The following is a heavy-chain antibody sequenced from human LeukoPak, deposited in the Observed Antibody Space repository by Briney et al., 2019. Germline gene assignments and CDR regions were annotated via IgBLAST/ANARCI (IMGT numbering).Heavy chain of an antibody. CDR1: GGSFSDFY. CDR2: INRGGSI. V-gene: IGHV4-34*01. D-gene: IGHD2-21*02. CDR3: ARAVTALTTTYFYYYHMDV. J-gene: IGHJ6*03. Sequence: PSETLSLTCAVYGGSFSDFYWTWIRQPPGEGLEWIGEINRGGSINSDPSLKSRVTMSVDTSKNQFSLHLSSVTAADTAVYYCARAVTALTTTYFYYYHMDVWGKGATVIVSS.